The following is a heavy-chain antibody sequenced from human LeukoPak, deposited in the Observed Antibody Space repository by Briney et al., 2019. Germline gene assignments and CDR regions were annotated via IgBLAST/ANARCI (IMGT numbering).Heavy chain of an antibody. D-gene: IGHD3-10*01. J-gene: IGHJ4*02. Sequence: SETLSLTCTVSGGSISSYYWSWIRQPPGKGLEWIGYIYYSGSTNYNPSLKSRVTISVDTSKKHFSLKLSSVTAADTAVYYCARETPYGSGSYPFDYWGQGILVTVSP. CDR3: ARETPYGSGSYPFDY. CDR2: IYYSGST. CDR1: GGSISSYY. V-gene: IGHV4-59*01.